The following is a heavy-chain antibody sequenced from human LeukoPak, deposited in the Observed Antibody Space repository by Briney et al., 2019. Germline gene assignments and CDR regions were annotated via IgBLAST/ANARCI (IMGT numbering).Heavy chain of an antibody. D-gene: IGHD5-24*01. Sequence: GESLKISCKGSGYSFTSYWIGWVRQMSGKGLEWMGIIYPGDSDSRYSPSFQGQVTISADKSISTAYLQWSSLKASDTAMYYCARLRGVRDTGVMATMGFDYWGQGTLVTVSS. CDR1: GYSFTSYW. CDR2: IYPGDSDS. J-gene: IGHJ4*02. CDR3: ARLRGVRDTGVMATMGFDY. V-gene: IGHV5-51*01.